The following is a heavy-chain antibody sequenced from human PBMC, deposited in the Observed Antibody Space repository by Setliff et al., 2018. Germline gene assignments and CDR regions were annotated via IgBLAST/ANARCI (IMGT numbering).Heavy chain of an antibody. CDR2: IKQDGSEK. Sequence: PGGSLRLSCEAFGFTFNNYWMSWVRQAPGKGLEWVANIKQDGSEKYYVDSVKGRFIISRDNARNSLYLQLNNVRADDTAVYYCGRDLTGQDDYWGQGTLVTVSS. CDR1: GFTFNNYW. D-gene: IGHD3-9*01. V-gene: IGHV3-7*03. CDR3: GRDLTGQDDY. J-gene: IGHJ4*02.